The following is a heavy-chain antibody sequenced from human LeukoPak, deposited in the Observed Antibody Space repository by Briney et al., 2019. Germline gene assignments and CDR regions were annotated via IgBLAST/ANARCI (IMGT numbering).Heavy chain of an antibody. Sequence: SETLSLTCTVSGYSISNGYYWGWIRQPPGMRPEWIGSIYHSGTTYYNPSLKSRVIMSVNTSKNHFSLRLSSVTAADTAVYYCARGDYSSSWYEYNWFDLWGQGTLVTVSS. V-gene: IGHV4-38-2*02. D-gene: IGHD6-13*01. CDR3: ARGDYSSSWYEYNWFDL. CDR1: GYSISNGYY. CDR2: IYHSGTT. J-gene: IGHJ5*02.